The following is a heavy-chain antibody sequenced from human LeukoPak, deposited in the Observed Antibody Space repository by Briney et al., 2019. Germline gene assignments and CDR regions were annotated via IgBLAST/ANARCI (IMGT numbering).Heavy chain of an antibody. CDR1: GFTFSNYN. D-gene: IGHD2-2*01. CDR3: ARDGVVVVPAAHDYYYYMDV. CDR2: ISRSGGST. V-gene: IGHV3-21*01. Sequence: KPGGSLRLSCVGFGFTFSNYNLNWVRQAPGKGLEWVSSISRSGGSTYYAESVKGRLTISRDNAKNSLYLQMNSLRAEDTAVYYCARDGVVVVPAAHDYYYYMDVWGKGTTVTVSS. J-gene: IGHJ6*03.